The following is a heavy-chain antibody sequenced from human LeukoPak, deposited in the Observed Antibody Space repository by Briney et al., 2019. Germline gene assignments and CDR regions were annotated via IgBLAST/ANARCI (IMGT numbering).Heavy chain of an antibody. CDR1: GGSISSYY. D-gene: IGHD3-10*01. CDR2: IYYSGST. J-gene: IGHJ5*02. CDR3: AGNSMVRGVFNWFDP. V-gene: IGHV4-59*08. Sequence: SETLSLTCTVSGGSISSYYWSWIGHPPGKGLEWIGYIYYSGSTNYNPSLKSRVTISVDTSKNQFSLKLSSVTAADTAVYYCAGNSMVRGVFNWFDPWGQGTLVTVSS.